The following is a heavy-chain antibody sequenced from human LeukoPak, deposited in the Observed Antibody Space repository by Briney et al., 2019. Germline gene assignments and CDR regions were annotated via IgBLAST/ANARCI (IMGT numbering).Heavy chain of an antibody. CDR3: ARRHYYDSPQGSDGYFDL. CDR2: INHSGST. D-gene: IGHD3-22*01. CDR1: GGSFSGYY. J-gene: IGHJ2*01. Sequence: SETLSLTCAVYGGSFSGYYWSWIRQPPGKGLEWIGEINHSGSTNYNPSLKSRVTISVDTSKNQFSLKLSSVTAADTAVYYCARRHYYDSPQGSDGYFDLGGGGTLVTVSS. V-gene: IGHV4-34*01.